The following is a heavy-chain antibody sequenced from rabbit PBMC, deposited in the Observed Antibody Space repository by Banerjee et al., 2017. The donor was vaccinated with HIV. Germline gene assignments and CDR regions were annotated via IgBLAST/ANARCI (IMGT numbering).Heavy chain of an antibody. Sequence: QSLEESGGDLVKPGASLTLTCTASGFSFSSSYYMCWVRQAPGKGLEWIACIYVGSSGSTYYASWAKGRFTISKTSSTTVTLQMTSLTAADTATYFCARKTDAGYGGALNLWGQGTLVTVS. V-gene: IGHV1S40*01. CDR2: IYVGSSGST. CDR3: ARKTDAGYGGALNL. J-gene: IGHJ4*01. D-gene: IGHD4-2*01. CDR1: GFSFSSSYY.